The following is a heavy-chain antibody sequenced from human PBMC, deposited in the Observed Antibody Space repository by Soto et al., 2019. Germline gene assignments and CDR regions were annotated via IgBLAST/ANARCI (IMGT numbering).Heavy chain of an antibody. CDR2: ISYSGTT. CDR1: GGSISSGNYY. Sequence: QVQQQESGPGLVRPSQTLSLTCTVSGGSISSGNYYWSWIRQPPGKGLEWIGFISYSGTTHYSATLRSRVSISVDTSKNQFSLDLSSVTAADTAVYYCATMGTPVTGLYYFDYWGQGTLVTVSS. D-gene: IGHD4-17*01. V-gene: IGHV4-30-4*01. J-gene: IGHJ4*02. CDR3: ATMGTPVTGLYYFDY.